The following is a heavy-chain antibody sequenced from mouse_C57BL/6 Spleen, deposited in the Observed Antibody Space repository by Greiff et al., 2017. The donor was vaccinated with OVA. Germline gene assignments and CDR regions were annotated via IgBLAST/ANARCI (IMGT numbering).Heavy chain of an antibody. J-gene: IGHJ1*03. Sequence: EVQGVESGGGLVQPGGSLSLSCAASGFTFTDYYMSWVRQPPGRALEWLGFIRNKANGYTTEYSASVKGRFTISRDNSQSILYLQMNALRAEDSATYYCARPPIGYGSSYGYFDVWGTGTTVTVSS. D-gene: IGHD1-1*01. CDR3: ARPPIGYGSSYGYFDV. CDR1: GFTFTDYY. V-gene: IGHV7-3*01. CDR2: IRNKANGYTT.